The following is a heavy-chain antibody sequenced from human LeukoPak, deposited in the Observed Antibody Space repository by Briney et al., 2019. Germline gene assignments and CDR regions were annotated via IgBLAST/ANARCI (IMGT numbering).Heavy chain of an antibody. CDR1: GYTYTSSA. J-gene: IGHJ4*02. CDR2: ITVFNGET. Sequence: ASVKVSCKASGYTYTSSAISWVRQAPGQGLEWMGWITVFNGETNYAQRVQGRVTMTTDTSTSTAYMELRSLKSDDSAVYYCARDLGHPDSNSDHWGQGTLVTVSS. V-gene: IGHV1-18*01. CDR3: ARDLGHPDSNSDH. D-gene: IGHD4-11*01.